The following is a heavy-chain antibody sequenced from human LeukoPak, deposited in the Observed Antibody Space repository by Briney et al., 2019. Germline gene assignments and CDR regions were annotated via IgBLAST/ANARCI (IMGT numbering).Heavy chain of an antibody. V-gene: IGHV3-74*01. Sequence: PGGSLRLSXAASGFTLSKYWMHWVRQAPGKGPVWVSRINRDGSRIDYADSVRGRFTISRDRDKNTLYLQMNSLRAEDTAVYYCSRDFVGADDYWGQGTLVTVSS. D-gene: IGHD1-26*01. CDR1: GFTLSKYW. CDR3: SRDFVGADDY. J-gene: IGHJ4*02. CDR2: INRDGSRI.